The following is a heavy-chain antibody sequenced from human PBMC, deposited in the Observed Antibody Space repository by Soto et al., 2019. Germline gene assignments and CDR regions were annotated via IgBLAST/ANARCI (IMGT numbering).Heavy chain of an antibody. V-gene: IGHV3-23*01. Sequence: PGGSLRLSCAASGFTFSSYAMSWVRQAPGKGLEWVSAISGSGGSTYYADSVKGRFTISRDNSKNTLYLQMNGLRAEDTAVYYCASDSLYSSGWYNIAFDIWGQGTMVTVSS. J-gene: IGHJ3*02. CDR3: ASDSLYSSGWYNIAFDI. CDR1: GFTFSSYA. D-gene: IGHD6-19*01. CDR2: ISGSGGST.